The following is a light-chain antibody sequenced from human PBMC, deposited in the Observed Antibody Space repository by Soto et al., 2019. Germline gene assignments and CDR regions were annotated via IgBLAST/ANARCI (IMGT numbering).Light chain of an antibody. CDR2: DAS. V-gene: IGKV3-11*01. J-gene: IGKJ5*01. CDR1: QSVSIK. Sequence: DRATLSCRASQSVSIKLAWYQQKPGQAPRLLIYDASNRATGIPARFSGSGSGTDFTLTISSLEPEDFAVYYCQQRSNWPQVTFGQGTRLEIK. CDR3: QQRSNWPQVT.